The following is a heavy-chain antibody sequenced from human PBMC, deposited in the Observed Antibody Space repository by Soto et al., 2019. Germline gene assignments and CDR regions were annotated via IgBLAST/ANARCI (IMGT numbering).Heavy chain of an antibody. CDR2: ISYDGSNK. V-gene: IGHV3-30-3*01. D-gene: IGHD4-17*01. J-gene: IGHJ4*02. CDR1: GFTFSSYA. CDR3: AINRGDAPYGDYMFDY. Sequence: GGSLRLSCAASGFTFSSYAMHWVRQAPGKGLEWVAVISYDGSNKYYADAVKGRFTISRDNSKNTLYLQMNSLRAEDTAVYYCAINRGDAPYGDYMFDYWGQGTLVTVSS.